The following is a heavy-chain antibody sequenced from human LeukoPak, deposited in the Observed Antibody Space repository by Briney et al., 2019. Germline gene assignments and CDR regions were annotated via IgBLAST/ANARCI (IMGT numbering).Heavy chain of an antibody. Sequence: PSETLSLTCAVYGGSFSSYYWSWIRQPAGKGLEWIGRIYTSGSTNYNPSLKSRVTMSVDTSKNQFSLKLSSVTAADTAVYYCAITGPRYSYGYRPYYFDYWGQGTLVTVSS. D-gene: IGHD5-18*01. CDR3: AITGPRYSYGYRPYYFDY. V-gene: IGHV4-59*10. J-gene: IGHJ4*02. CDR1: GGSFSSYY. CDR2: IYTSGST.